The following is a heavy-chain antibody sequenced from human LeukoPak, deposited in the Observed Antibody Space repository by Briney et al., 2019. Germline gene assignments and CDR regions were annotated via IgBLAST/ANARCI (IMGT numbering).Heavy chain of an antibody. CDR1: GYTLTELS. J-gene: IGHJ4*02. CDR2: FDPEDGET. CDR3: ATASDGDYVDNFDY. D-gene: IGHD4-17*01. Sequence: GSVKVSCKVSGYTLTELSMHWVRQAPGKGLERVGGFDPEDGETIYAQKFQGRVTMTEDTSTDTAYMELSSLRSDDTAVCYCATASDGDYVDNFDYWGQGTLVTVSS. V-gene: IGHV1-24*01.